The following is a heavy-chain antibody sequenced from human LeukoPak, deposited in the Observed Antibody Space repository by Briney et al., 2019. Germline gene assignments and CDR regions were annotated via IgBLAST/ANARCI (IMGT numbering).Heavy chain of an antibody. CDR1: GDTFSDSG. CDR3: ARTLPQGDTGWFYYMDV. V-gene: IGHV1-69*13. D-gene: IGHD6-19*01. Sequence: SVKVSCKASGDTFSDSGITWVRQAPGQGLEWMGTIIPKFATGKYAQKFRGRVTITADETTSTSHMALSSLTSEDTAVYYCARTLPQGDTGWFYYMDVWGTGTTVTISS. CDR2: IIPKFATG. J-gene: IGHJ6*03.